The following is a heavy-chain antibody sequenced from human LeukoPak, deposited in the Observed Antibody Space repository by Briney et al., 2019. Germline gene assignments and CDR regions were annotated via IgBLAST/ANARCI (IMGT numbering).Heavy chain of an antibody. V-gene: IGHV1-24*01. CDR2: FDPEDGET. D-gene: IGHD3-3*01. CDR3: ATDFGGAVVWDY. J-gene: IGHJ4*02. Sequence: SVKVSCKVSGYTLTELSMHWVRQAPGKGLEWMGGFDPEDGETIYAQKFQGRVTMTEDTSTDTAYMELSSLRSEDTAVYYCATDFGGAVVWDYWGQGTLVTVSS. CDR1: GYTLTELS.